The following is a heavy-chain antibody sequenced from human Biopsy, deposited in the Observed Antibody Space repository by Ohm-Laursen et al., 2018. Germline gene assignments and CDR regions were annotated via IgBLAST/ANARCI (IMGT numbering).Heavy chain of an antibody. CDR3: ATKLTGYFHH. V-gene: IGHV1-18*01. Sequence: ASVKVSCNASGYSFNNYGINWVRQAPGQGLEWMGRISGYNGNTKYAQKFQDRVTVAADTSTSTATMELRSLRSDDTAVYYCATKLTGYFHHWGQGILVIVSS. CDR2: ISGYNGNT. D-gene: IGHD3-9*01. J-gene: IGHJ1*01. CDR1: GYSFNNYG.